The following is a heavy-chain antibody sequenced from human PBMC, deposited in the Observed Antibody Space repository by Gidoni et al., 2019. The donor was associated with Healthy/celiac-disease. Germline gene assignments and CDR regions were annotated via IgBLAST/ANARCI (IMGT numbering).Heavy chain of an antibody. J-gene: IGHJ4*02. V-gene: IGHV4-61*02. CDR1: GGPISSGSYY. D-gene: IGHD5-12*01. CDR3: ARGGGYDYYFDY. Sequence: QVQLQESGPVLVKPSQTLSLTCTVSGGPISSGSYYWNWIRQPAGKGLEWIGRIYASGSTNYNPSLKSRVTMSVDTSKNQFSLKLSSVTAADTAVYYCARGGGYDYYFDYWGQGTLVTVSS. CDR2: IYASGST.